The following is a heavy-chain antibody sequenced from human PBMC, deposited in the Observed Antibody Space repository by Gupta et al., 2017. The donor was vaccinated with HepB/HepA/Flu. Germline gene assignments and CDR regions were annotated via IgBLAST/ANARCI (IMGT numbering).Heavy chain of an antibody. Sequence: TGTLSLTCTVSGGSISSSSYYWGWIRQPPGKGLEWIGSIYYSGSTYYNPSLKSRVTISVDTSKNQFSLKLSSVTAADTAVYYCARHRVGDIVVVPAASWFDYWGQGTLVTGSS. CDR2: IYYSGST. CDR1: GGSISSSSYY. D-gene: IGHD2-2*01. J-gene: IGHJ4*02. CDR3: ARHRVGDIVVVPAASWFDY. V-gene: IGHV4-39*01.